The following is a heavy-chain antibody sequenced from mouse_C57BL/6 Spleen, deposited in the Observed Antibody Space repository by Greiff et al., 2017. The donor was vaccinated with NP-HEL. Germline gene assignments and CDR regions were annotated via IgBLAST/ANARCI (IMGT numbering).Heavy chain of an antibody. J-gene: IGHJ1*03. CDR2: FTYDGSIT. D-gene: IGHD1-1*01. V-gene: IGHV5-16*01. CDR3: ARECTTAVVATEGYFDV. Sequence: DVQLVESEGGLVQPGSSMKLSCTASGFTFSDYYMAWVRQVPEKGLEWVANFTYDGSITYYLDSLKSRFIISRDNAKNILYLQMSSLKSEDTATYCCARECTTAVVATEGYFDVWGTGTTVIVSA. CDR1: GFTFSDYY.